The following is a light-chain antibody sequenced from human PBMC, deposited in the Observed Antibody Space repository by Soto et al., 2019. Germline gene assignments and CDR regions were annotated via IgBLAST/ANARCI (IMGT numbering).Light chain of an antibody. CDR2: STS. V-gene: IGKV1-17*01. Sequence: ILMTQSPSSLSASVGDRVTITCRASQGISNALDWYQQRPGKAPKCLIYSTSTLQSGVPSRFSGSGSGTEFTLTIRSLQPDDFATYHCLHSIDYPLTFGGGTKVDIK. J-gene: IGKJ4*01. CDR3: LHSIDYPLT. CDR1: QGISNA.